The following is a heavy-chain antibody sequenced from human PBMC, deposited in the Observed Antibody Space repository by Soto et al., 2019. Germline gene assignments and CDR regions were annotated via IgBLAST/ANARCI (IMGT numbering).Heavy chain of an antibody. J-gene: IGHJ4*02. Sequence: ASVKVSCKASGYTFTSYGISWVRQAPGQGLEWMGWISAYNGNTNYAQKLQGRVTMTTDTSTSTAYMELRSLRSDDTAVYYCARERGDYYDSRGYWLRGSADHIDYCGQGTLVTVDS. V-gene: IGHV1-18*01. CDR1: GYTFTSYG. CDR3: ARERGDYYDSRGYWLRGSADHIDY. CDR2: ISAYNGNT. D-gene: IGHD3-22*01.